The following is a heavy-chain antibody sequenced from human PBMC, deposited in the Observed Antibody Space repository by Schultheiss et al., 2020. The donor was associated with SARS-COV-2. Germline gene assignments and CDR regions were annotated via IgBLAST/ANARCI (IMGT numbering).Heavy chain of an antibody. Sequence: GGSLRLSCAASGFTFSSYGMHWVRQAPGKGLEWVSSISSSSSYIYYADSVKGRFTISRDNAKNSLYLQMNSLRAEDTAVYYCASPVRGAVPLWSSAYDYWGQGTLVTVSS. V-gene: IGHV3-21*04. J-gene: IGHJ4*02. D-gene: IGHD3-10*01. CDR3: ASPVRGAVPLWSSAYDY. CDR1: GFTFSSYG. CDR2: ISSSSSYI.